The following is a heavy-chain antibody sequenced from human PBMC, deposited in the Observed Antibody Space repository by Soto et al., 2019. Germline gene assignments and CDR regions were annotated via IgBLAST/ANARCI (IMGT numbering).Heavy chain of an antibody. D-gene: IGHD6-13*01. CDR3: AREGVSSSWYQ. J-gene: IGHJ4*02. V-gene: IGHV3-30-3*01. CDR2: ISYDGSNK. CDR1: GFTFSSYA. Sequence: GGSLRLSCAASGFTFSSYAMHWVRQAPGKGLEWVAVISYDGSNKYYADSVKGRFTISRDNSKNTLYLQMNSLRAEDTAVYYCAREGVSSSWYQWGQGTLVTVSS.